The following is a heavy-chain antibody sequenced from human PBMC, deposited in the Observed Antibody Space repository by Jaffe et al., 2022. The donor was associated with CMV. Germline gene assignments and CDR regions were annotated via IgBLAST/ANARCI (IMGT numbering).Heavy chain of an antibody. D-gene: IGHD3-22*01. CDR2: INHSGST. CDR1: GGSFSGYY. Sequence: QVQLQQWGAGLLKPSETLSLTCAVYGGSFSGYYWSWIRQPPGKGLEWIGEINHSGSTNYNPSLKSRVTISVDTSKNQFSLKLSSVTAADTAVYYCARLGRYDSSGYSWFDPWGQGTLVTVSS. V-gene: IGHV4-34*01. J-gene: IGHJ5*02. CDR3: ARLGRYDSSGYSWFDP.